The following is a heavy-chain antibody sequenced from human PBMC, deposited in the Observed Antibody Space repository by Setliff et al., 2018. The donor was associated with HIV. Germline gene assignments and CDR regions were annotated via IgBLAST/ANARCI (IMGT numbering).Heavy chain of an antibody. D-gene: IGHD6-19*01. CDR1: NYSISSAYY. V-gene: IGHV4-38-2*01. CDR3: ARRPAGAVAGGYGMDV. Sequence: SETMSLTCAVSNYSISSAYYWGWIRHPPGKGLEWIGSISHSGSTYYNPSLKSRVTISVATSKNQFSLKLSSVTAADTAVYYCARRPAGAVAGGYGMDVWGQGTTVTVSS. J-gene: IGHJ6*02. CDR2: ISHSGST.